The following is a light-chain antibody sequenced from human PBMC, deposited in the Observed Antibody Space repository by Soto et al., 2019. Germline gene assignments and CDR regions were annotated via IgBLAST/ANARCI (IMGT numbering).Light chain of an antibody. CDR2: DAS. CDR1: QSVDIY. J-gene: IGKJ2*01. CDR3: QQRTNWPYT. Sequence: EIVLTQSPATLSLSPGERATLSCRASQSVDIYLGWFQQKRGQAPRLLISDASNRATGIPARFSGSGSGTDFTLTSSSLEPEDFAIYYCQQRTNWPYTFGQGTKVEIK. V-gene: IGKV3-11*01.